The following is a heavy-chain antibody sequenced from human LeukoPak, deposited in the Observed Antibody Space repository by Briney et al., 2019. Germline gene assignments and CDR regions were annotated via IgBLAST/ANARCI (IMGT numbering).Heavy chain of an antibody. CDR2: ISAYNGNT. D-gene: IGHD2-15*01. J-gene: IGHJ5*02. Sequence: ASVKVSCKASGYTFTSYGISWVRQAPGQGLEWMGWISAYNGNTNYAQKLQGRVTMTTDTSTSTAYMELRSLRSDDTAVYYCARVASDYCSGGSCYFLLDPWGQGTLVTVSS. CDR3: ARVASDYCSGGSCYFLLDP. CDR1: GYTFTSYG. V-gene: IGHV1-18*01.